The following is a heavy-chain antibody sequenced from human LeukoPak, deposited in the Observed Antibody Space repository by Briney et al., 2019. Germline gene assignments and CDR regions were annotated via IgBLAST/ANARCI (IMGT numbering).Heavy chain of an antibody. J-gene: IGHJ4*02. CDR1: GFTFSNYA. CDR3: ARTLAASDTALLDY. V-gene: IGHV3-30-3*01. CDR2: ISYTGSNK. D-gene: IGHD6-13*01. Sequence: GGSLRLSCAASGFTFSNYAMHWVRQAPGKGLEWVTVISYTGSNKYYADSVKGRFTISRDNAKNSLYLQMNSLRAEDTAVYYCARTLAASDTALLDYWGQGTLVTVSS.